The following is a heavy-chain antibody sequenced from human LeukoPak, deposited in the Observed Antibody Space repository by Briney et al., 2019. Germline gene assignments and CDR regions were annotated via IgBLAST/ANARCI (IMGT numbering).Heavy chain of an antibody. CDR1: GFTFIRYF. CDR2: INGSGGSS. CDR3: AKPPHYYDSTGYDN. V-gene: IGHV3-23*01. D-gene: IGHD3-22*01. J-gene: IGHJ4*02. Sequence: GGSVRLSWAAAGFTFIRYFMSWVRQAPGKGREWVSAINGSGGSSYSDASVKGRFTTSRDTSKTTVYLQISRLRAEATAVYYCAKPPHYYDSTGYDNWGQGTLVTVSS.